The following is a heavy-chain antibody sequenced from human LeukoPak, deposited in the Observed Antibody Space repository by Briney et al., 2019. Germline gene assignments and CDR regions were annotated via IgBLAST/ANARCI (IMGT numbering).Heavy chain of an antibody. CDR2: IYYSGTT. CDR1: GDSTSSSGNY. Sequence: SETLSLTCTVSGDSTSSSGNYWGWIRQSPGKGLEWIGSIYYSGTTYYNPSLKSRLTISGETSKNQFSLKLSSVTAADTAVYYCARHVTIGGWFGELRYFDYWGQGTLVSVSS. CDR3: ARHVTIGGWFGELRYFDY. V-gene: IGHV4-39*01. D-gene: IGHD3-10*01. J-gene: IGHJ4*02.